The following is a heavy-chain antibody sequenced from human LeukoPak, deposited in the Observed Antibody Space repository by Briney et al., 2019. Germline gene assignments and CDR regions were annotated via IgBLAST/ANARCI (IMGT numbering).Heavy chain of an antibody. CDR1: GGSISSYY. J-gene: IGHJ5*02. V-gene: IGHV4-59*01. CDR2: IYYSGST. D-gene: IGHD1-26*01. Sequence: SETLSLTCTVSGGSISSYYWSWIRQPPGKGLEWIGYIYYSGSTNYTPSLKSRVTISVDTSKNPFSLKLSSVTAADTAVYYCARVGFLYSGRYYVFNWFDPWGQGTLVTVSS. CDR3: ARVGFLYSGRYYVFNWFDP.